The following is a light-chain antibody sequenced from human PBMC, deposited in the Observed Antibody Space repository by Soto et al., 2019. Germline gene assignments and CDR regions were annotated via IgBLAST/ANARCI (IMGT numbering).Light chain of an antibody. J-gene: IGKJ1*01. Sequence: DIQMTQSPYTLSASVGDRVTITCRASQGISTWLAWYQQKPGTAPKLLIYDASSLESGVPSRFSGSGSGTEFTLTISRLQPDYYATDYCQQYSRYSRTCGQGPKVEIK. V-gene: IGKV1-5*01. CDR3: QQYSRYSRT. CDR2: DAS. CDR1: QGISTW.